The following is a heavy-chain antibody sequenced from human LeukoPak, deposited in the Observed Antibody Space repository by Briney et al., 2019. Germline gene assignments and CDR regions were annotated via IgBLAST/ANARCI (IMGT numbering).Heavy chain of an antibody. CDR3: AREIWARDGDY. D-gene: IGHD5-24*01. J-gene: IGHJ4*02. V-gene: IGHV1-8*01. CDR2: MNPNSGKT. CDR1: GYTFTSYD. Sequence: ASVKVSCKASGYTFTSYDINWVRQATGQGLEWMGWMNPNSGKTGYAQEFQGRVTMTRNTSISTAYMELSSLRSEDTAVYYCAREIWARDGDYWGQGTLVTVSS.